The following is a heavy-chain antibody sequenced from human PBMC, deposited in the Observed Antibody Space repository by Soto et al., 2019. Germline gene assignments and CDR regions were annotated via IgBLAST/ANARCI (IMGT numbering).Heavy chain of an antibody. J-gene: IGHJ4*02. CDR1: GVSISIANW. D-gene: IGHD3-9*01. V-gene: IGHV4-4*02. CDR3: ARSYYKILTGYYT. CDR2: IFHDGTA. Sequence: SETLALSCAVCGVSISIANWWAWVRQNPQRGLEYIGEIFHDGTATYNPSLSSRLTISGDTSKGQFSLTLTSVTAADTALYFCARSYYKILTGYYTWGQRTVVTVS.